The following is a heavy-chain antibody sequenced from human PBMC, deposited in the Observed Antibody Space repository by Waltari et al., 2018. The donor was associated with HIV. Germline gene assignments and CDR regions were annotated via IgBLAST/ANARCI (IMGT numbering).Heavy chain of an antibody. V-gene: IGHV4-59*01. D-gene: IGHD1-26*01. CDR3: ARGGRGYWFDY. CDR1: GASITTSS. CDR2: IYYSGST. Sequence: QLQGSGPVLVKPSETLSLTCPDPGASITTSSSPWIRPPPGKGLEWIGYIYYSGSTNYNPSLKSRGTISVDTSKNQFSVKLSAVTAADTAVYYCARGGRGYWFDYWGQGTLVTVSS. J-gene: IGHJ4*02.